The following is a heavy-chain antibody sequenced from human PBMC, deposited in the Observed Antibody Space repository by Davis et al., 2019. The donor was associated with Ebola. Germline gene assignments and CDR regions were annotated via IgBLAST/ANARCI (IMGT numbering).Heavy chain of an antibody. CDR3: ARDSSSWATYYYGMDV. V-gene: IGHV1-46*01. J-gene: IGHJ6*02. CDR1: GYTFTSYY. D-gene: IGHD6-13*01. Sequence: ASVKVSCKASGYTFTSYYMHWVRQAPGQGLEWMGIINPSGGSTSYAQKFQGRVTMTRDTSTSTVYMELSSLRSEDTAVYYCARDSSSWATYYYGMDVWGQGTTVTVSS. CDR2: INPSGGST.